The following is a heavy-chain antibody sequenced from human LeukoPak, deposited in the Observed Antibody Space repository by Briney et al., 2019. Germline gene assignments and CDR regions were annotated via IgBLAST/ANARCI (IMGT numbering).Heavy chain of an antibody. D-gene: IGHD3-10*01. J-gene: IGHJ4*02. CDR1: GYSISSDYY. Sequence: PSETLSLTCSVSGYSISSDYYWGWIRQPPGKGLEWIGYIYHSGSTYYNPSLKSRVTISVDTSRNQFSLKLSSVTAADTAVYYCARGLWFGDENPPYFDYWGQGILVTVSS. CDR3: ARGLWFGDENPPYFDY. CDR2: IYHSGST. V-gene: IGHV4-38-2*02.